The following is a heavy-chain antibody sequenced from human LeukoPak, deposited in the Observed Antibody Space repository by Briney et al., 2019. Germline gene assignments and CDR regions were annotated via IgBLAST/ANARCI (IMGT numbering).Heavy chain of an antibody. CDR3: ARGEAVDHAFDI. CDR1: GGSFSGYY. J-gene: IGHJ3*02. Sequence: SETLSLTCAVYGGSFSGYYWRWIRQPPGKGLEWIGEINHSGSTNYNPSLKSRVTISVDTSKNQFSLKLSSVTAADTAVYYCARGEAVDHAFDIWGQGTMVTVSS. V-gene: IGHV4-34*01. D-gene: IGHD6-19*01. CDR2: INHSGST.